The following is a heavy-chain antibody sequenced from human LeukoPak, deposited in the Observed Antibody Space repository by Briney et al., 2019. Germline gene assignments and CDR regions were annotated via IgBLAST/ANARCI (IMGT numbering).Heavy chain of an antibody. V-gene: IGHV4-59*01. CDR3: ARDFRDAFDI. CDR2: IYYSGST. CDR1: GGSISSYY. Sequence: SETLSLTCPVSGGSISSYYWSWIRQPPGKGLEWIGYIYYSGSTNYNPSLKSRVTISVDTSKNQFSLKLSSVTAADTAVYYCARDFRDAFDIWGQGTMVTVSS. J-gene: IGHJ3*02.